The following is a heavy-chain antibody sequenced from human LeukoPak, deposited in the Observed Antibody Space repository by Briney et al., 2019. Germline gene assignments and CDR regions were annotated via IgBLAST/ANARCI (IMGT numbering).Heavy chain of an antibody. Sequence: PGGSLKLSCAASGFTFSSYWMSWVRQAPGKGLEWVANIKQDGSEKYYVDSVKGRFTISRDNAKNSLYLQMNSLRAEDTAVYYCARVVGSYSDWFDPWGQGTLVTVSS. CDR3: ARVVGSYSDWFDP. J-gene: IGHJ5*02. V-gene: IGHV3-7*01. CDR2: IKQDGSEK. CDR1: GFTFSSYW. D-gene: IGHD1-26*01.